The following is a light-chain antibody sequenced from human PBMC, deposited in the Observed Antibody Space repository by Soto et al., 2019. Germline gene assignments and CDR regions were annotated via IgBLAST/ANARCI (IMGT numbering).Light chain of an antibody. CDR1: QSVSTN. V-gene: IGKV3-15*01. CDR3: QQYNNWPT. J-gene: IGKJ1*01. CDR2: GVS. Sequence: EIVMTQSPATLSVSPGERATLSCRASQSVSTNLAWYQHKPGQAPRLLIYGVSTRATGIPARFSGSGSETEFTLTISSLKSEDFAVYYCQQYNNWPTFGQGTKVEIK.